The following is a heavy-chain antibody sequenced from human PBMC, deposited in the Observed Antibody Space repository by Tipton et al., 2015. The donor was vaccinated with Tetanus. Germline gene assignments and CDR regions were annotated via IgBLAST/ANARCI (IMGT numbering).Heavy chain of an antibody. Sequence: SLRLSCAASGFTFDDYAMHWVRQAPGKGLEWVSLISWDGGSTYYADSVKGRFTISRDNSKNSLYLQMNSLRTEDTALYYCAKDYCSSSSCSYYYYGMDVWGQGTAATVSS. CDR2: ISWDGGST. CDR3: AKDYCSSSSCSYYYYGMDV. V-gene: IGHV3-43*01. CDR1: GFTFDDYA. J-gene: IGHJ6*02. D-gene: IGHD2-2*01.